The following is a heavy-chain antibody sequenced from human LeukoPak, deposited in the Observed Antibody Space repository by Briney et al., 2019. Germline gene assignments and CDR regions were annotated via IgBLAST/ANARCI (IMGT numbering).Heavy chain of an antibody. CDR2: ISAYSGNT. Sequence: GASVKVSCKTSGYNFDTNRISWVRQVPGQGLEWMGWISAYSGNTNYAQKFQGRVTMTTDTSTSAAYMEVRSLRSDDTAVYYCARDQQWLDPARHGFDYWGQGTLVTVSS. CDR1: GYNFDTNR. J-gene: IGHJ4*02. D-gene: IGHD6-19*01. CDR3: ARDQQWLDPARHGFDY. V-gene: IGHV1-18*01.